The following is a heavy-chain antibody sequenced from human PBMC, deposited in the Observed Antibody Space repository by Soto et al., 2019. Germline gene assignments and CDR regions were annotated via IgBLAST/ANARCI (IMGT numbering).Heavy chain of an antibody. Sequence: PGGSLRLSCAASGFTFSDYYMSWIRQAPGKGLEWVSYISSSSSYTNYADSVKGRFTISRDNAKNSLYLQMNSLRAEDTAVYYCARVGRPMVRGVINWFDPWGQGTLVTVSS. CDR3: ARVGRPMVRGVINWFDP. CDR2: ISSSSSYT. V-gene: IGHV3-11*06. J-gene: IGHJ5*02. CDR1: GFTFSDYY. D-gene: IGHD3-10*01.